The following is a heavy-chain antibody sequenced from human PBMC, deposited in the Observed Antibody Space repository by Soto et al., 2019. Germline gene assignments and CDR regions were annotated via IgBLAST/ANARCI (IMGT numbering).Heavy chain of an antibody. D-gene: IGHD2-15*01. V-gene: IGHV6-1*01. Sequence: SQTLSLTCAISGDSVSGNSAAWNWIRQSPSRGLEWLGRTYYRPKWHSDYALSVKSRITINPDTSKNQFSLQLNSVTPEDAAMYYCARIVGGSPDYWGQGTLVTVSS. CDR2: TYYRPKWHS. J-gene: IGHJ4*02. CDR3: ARIVGGSPDY. CDR1: GDSVSGNSAA.